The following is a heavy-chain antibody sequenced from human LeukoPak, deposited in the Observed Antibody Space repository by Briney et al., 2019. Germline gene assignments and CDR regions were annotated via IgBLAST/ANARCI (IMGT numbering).Heavy chain of an antibody. D-gene: IGHD3-22*01. CDR1: GFTVSSNY. V-gene: IGHV3-53*01. Sequence: GGSLRLSCAASGFTVSSNYMSWVRQAPGRGLECVSVIYSGGSTYYADSVKGRFTISRDNSKNTLYLQMNSLRAEDTAVYYCARSGIYYYDSSGSPYYFDYWGQGTLVTVSS. J-gene: IGHJ4*02. CDR2: IYSGGST. CDR3: ARSGIYYYDSSGSPYYFDY.